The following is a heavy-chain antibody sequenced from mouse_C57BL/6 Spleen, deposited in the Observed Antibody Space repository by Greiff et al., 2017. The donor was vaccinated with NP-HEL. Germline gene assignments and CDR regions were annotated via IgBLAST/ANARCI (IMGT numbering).Heavy chain of an antibody. CDR1: GFTFSDYG. V-gene: IGHV5-17*01. D-gene: IGHD1-1*01. J-gene: IGHJ1*03. Sequence: EVKLMESGGGLVKPGGSLKLSCAASGFTFSDYGMHWVRQAPEKGLEWVAYISSGSSTIYYADTVKGRFTISRDTAKNTLFLQMTSLRSEDTAMYYCARLFITTVVATTRYFDVWGTGTTVTVSS. CDR2: ISSGSSTI. CDR3: ARLFITTVVATTRYFDV.